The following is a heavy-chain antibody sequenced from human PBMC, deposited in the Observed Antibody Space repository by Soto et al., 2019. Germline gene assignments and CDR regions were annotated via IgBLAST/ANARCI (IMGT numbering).Heavy chain of an antibody. V-gene: IGHV3-30-3*01. D-gene: IGHD3-10*01. CDR3: ASLGNTYYYGSGSFRNWFDP. CDR2: ISYDGSNK. Sequence: QVQLVESGGGVVQPGRSLRLSCAASGFTFSSYAMHWVRQAPGKGLEWVAVISYDGSNKSYADSVKGRFTISRDNSKNTLYLHMNSLRAEDTAVYYCASLGNTYYYGSGSFRNWFDPWGQGTLVTVSS. CDR1: GFTFSSYA. J-gene: IGHJ5*02.